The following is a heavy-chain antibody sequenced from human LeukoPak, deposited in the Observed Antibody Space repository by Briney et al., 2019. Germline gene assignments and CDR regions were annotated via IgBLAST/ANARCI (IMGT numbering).Heavy chain of an antibody. CDR2: INPSGGST. Sequence: GASVKVSCKASGYTFTGSYMHWVRQAPGQGLEWMGIINPSGGSTSYAQKFQGRVTMTRDTSTSTVYMELSSLRSEDTAVYYCARALSGLYHYWGQGTLVTVSS. J-gene: IGHJ4*02. CDR3: ARALSGLYHY. D-gene: IGHD2-2*02. V-gene: IGHV1-46*03. CDR1: GYTFTGSY.